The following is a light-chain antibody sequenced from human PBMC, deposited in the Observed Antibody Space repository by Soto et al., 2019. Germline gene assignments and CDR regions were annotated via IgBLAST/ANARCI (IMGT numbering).Light chain of an antibody. CDR1: QSVSNW. CDR3: QQYDSYSWT. J-gene: IGKJ1*01. CDR2: DVS. V-gene: IGKV1-5*01. Sequence: DIQMTQSPSTLSASVGERVTITCRASQSVSNWLAWYQQKPGKAPNLLIYDVSSLESGVPSRFNGSGSGTEFILTISSLQSDDFATYYCQQYDSYSWTFGQGPKVEMK.